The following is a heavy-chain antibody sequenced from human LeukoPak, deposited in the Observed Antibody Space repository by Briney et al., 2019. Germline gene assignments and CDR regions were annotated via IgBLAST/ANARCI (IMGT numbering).Heavy chain of an antibody. V-gene: IGHV3-23*01. D-gene: IGHD3-10*01. CDR1: GFTFSSYA. CDR3: ARESGYHGSGFDP. Sequence: PGGSLRLSCAASGFTFSSYAMSWVRQAPGKGLEWVSAISGRGGSTYYADSVKGRFTISRDNSKNTLYLQMNSLRDEDTAVYYCARESGYHGSGFDPWGQGTLVTVSS. J-gene: IGHJ5*02. CDR2: ISGRGGST.